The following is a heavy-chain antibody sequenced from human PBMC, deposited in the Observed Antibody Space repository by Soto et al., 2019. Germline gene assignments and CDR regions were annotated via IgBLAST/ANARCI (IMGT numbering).Heavy chain of an antibody. D-gene: IGHD2-15*01. CDR1: GFTFRSYA. Sequence: QVQLVESGGGVVQPGRSLRLSCAASGFTFRSYAMHWVRQAPGKGLEWVSFISHDGSDQYYADSVKGRFTISRDNSKNTVYLQMNSLRPDDTAVYYCTRDRSLTVVVGGYWGLGTLVTVSS. CDR2: ISHDGSDQ. V-gene: IGHV3-30*01. CDR3: TRDRSLTVVVGGY. J-gene: IGHJ4*02.